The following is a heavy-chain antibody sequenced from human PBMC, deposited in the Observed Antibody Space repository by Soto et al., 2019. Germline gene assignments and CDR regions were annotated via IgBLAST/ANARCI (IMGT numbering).Heavy chain of an antibody. Sequence: GESLKISCKGSGYSFTSYWIAWVRQVPGKGLEWMAMIYPGDSDTRYSPSFQGQVTFSVDKSISTAYLQWNSLKASDNAMYYCARTSAAGKYYYGMDVWGQGTTVTSP. CDR3: ARTSAAGKYYYGMDV. V-gene: IGHV5-51*01. D-gene: IGHD6-13*01. CDR2: IYPGDSDT. CDR1: GYSFTSYW. J-gene: IGHJ6*02.